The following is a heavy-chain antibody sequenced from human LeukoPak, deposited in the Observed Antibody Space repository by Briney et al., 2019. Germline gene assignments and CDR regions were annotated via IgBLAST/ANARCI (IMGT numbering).Heavy chain of an antibody. CDR2: INPSGGST. D-gene: IGHD4-11*01. Sequence: ASVKVSRKASGYTFTSYYMHWVRQAPGQGLEWMGIINPSGGSTSYAQKFQGRVTMTRDTSTSTVYMELSSLRSEDTAVYYCASALTVTTGWFDPWAREPWSPSPQ. V-gene: IGHV1-46*01. CDR3: ASALTVTTGWFDP. CDR1: GYTFTSYY. J-gene: IGHJ5*02.